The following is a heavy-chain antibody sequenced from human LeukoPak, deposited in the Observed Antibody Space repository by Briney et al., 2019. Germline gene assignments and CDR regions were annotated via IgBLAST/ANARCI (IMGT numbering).Heavy chain of an antibody. Sequence: PSQTLSLTCTVSGGSISSGGYYWSWIRQPPGKGLEWIGYIYHSGSTYYNPSLKSRVTISVDRSKNQFSLKLSSVTAADTAVYYCARASGYDSSGLYFDYWGQGTLVTVSS. CDR1: GGSISSGGYY. CDR2: IYHSGST. V-gene: IGHV4-30-2*01. J-gene: IGHJ4*02. D-gene: IGHD3-22*01. CDR3: ARASGYDSSGLYFDY.